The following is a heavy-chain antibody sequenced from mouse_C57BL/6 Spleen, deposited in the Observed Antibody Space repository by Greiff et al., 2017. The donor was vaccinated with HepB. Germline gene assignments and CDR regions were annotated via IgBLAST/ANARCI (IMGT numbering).Heavy chain of an antibody. CDR2: IYPGDGDT. Sequence: QVQLQQSGPELVKPGASVKISCKASGYAFSSSWMNWVKQRPGKGLEWIGRIYPGDGDTNYNGKFKGKATLTADKSSSTAYMQLSSLTSEDSAVYICARGPFYYYGSMDYWGQGTSVTVSS. D-gene: IGHD1-1*01. CDR3: ARGPFYYYGSMDY. V-gene: IGHV1-82*01. J-gene: IGHJ4*01. CDR1: GYAFSSSW.